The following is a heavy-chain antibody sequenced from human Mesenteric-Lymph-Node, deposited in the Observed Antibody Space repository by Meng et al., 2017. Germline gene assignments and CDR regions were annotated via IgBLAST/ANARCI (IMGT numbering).Heavy chain of an antibody. CDR2: IKQDGSEK. Sequence: GESLKISCAASAFTFSNYWMSWVRQAPGKGLEWVANIKQDGSEKYYVHSVKGRFTISRDNAKNSLYLQMNSLRAEDTAVYYCARGQYYYGSGSYHNFDYWGQGTLVTVSS. CDR1: AFTFSNYW. D-gene: IGHD3-10*01. V-gene: IGHV3-7*01. CDR3: ARGQYYYGSGSYHNFDY. J-gene: IGHJ4*02.